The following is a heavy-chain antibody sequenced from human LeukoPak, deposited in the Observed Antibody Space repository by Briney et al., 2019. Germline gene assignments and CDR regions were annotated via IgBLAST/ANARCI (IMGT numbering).Heavy chain of an antibody. J-gene: IGHJ4*02. CDR1: GGSFSGDF. CDR2: INHGGST. CDR3: ARAMSIAARLQTIFDY. Sequence: SETLSLTCAVYGGSFSGDFWSWIRQSPGKGLEWIGEINHGGSTTYNPSLQSRVTMSVDTSTNQISLKLSSVTAADTAVYYCARAMSIAARLQTIFDYWGQGTLVTVSS. D-gene: IGHD6-6*01. V-gene: IGHV4-34*01.